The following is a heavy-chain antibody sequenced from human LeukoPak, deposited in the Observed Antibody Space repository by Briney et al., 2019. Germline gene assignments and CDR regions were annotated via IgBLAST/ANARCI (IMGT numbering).Heavy chain of an antibody. D-gene: IGHD2-15*01. J-gene: IGHJ6*02. CDR3: ARVWSSGGSSYHRGYYYYGMDV. CDR1: GGSISSGGYY. Sequence: PSETLSLTCTVSGGSISSGGYYWSWIRQHPGKGLEWIGYIYYSGSTYYNPSLKSRVTISVDTSKNQFSLKLSSVTAADTAVYYCARVWSSGGSSYHRGYYYYGMDVWGQGTTVTVSS. CDR2: IYYSGST. V-gene: IGHV4-31*03.